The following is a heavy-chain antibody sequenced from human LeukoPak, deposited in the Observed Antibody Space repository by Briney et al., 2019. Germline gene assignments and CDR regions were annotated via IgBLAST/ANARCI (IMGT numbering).Heavy chain of an antibody. V-gene: IGHV4-34*01. CDR2: INHSGST. CDR3: ASFDGSGSYYRNYYYMDI. Sequence: SETLSLTCAVYGGSFSVYYWSWIRQPPGKGLEWIGEINHSGSTNYNPSPKSRVTISVDTSKNQFSLKLSSVTAADTAVYYCASFDGSGSYYRNYYYMDIWGKGTTVTVSS. J-gene: IGHJ6*03. CDR1: GGSFSVYY. D-gene: IGHD3-10*01.